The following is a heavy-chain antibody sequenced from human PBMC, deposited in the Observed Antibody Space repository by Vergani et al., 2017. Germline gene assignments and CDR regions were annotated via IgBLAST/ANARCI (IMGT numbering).Heavy chain of an antibody. D-gene: IGHD3-10*01. V-gene: IGHV4-59*01. CDR3: AKLTYELGDALDI. CDR1: GGSLSSFY. Sequence: QVQLQESGPGLVTPSETLSLTCTVSGGSLSSFYWSWIRQPPGKGLAWIGYIYYSGSTNYNPSLKSRVTISVDTAKNQFSLKLSSVTAADTAVYYCAKLTYELGDALDIWGQGTMVTVSA. CDR2: IYYSGST. J-gene: IGHJ3*02.